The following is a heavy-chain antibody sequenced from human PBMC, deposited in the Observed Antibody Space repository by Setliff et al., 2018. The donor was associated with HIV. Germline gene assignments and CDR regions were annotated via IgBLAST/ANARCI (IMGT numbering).Heavy chain of an antibody. V-gene: IGHV1-2*02. CDR3: ARVPILRYASPVDM. CDR2: INPNVGGT. J-gene: IGHJ4*02. Sequence: ASVKVSCKGSGYTFTGYYVHWVRLAPGQGLEWMGWINPNVGGTTYAQKFQGRVTMTRDTSRSTVYMELSSLRFDDTAVYYCARVPILRYASPVDMWGQGTLVTVSS. D-gene: IGHD3-9*01. CDR1: GYTFTGYY.